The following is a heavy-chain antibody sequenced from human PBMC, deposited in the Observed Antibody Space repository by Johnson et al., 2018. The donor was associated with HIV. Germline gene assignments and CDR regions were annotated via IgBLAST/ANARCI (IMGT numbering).Heavy chain of an antibody. D-gene: IGHD3-22*01. CDR2: IFSVGDV. Sequence: VQLVESGGGLVQPGRSLRLSCAASGFTFDDYAMHWVRQAPGKGLEWVSVIFSVGDVYYADSVKGRFTISRDNAKNSLYLQMNSLRAEDTALYYCAKGSGGSGYYYTPFVDAFDIWGQGTMVTVSS. CDR3: AKGSGGSGYYYTPFVDAFDI. V-gene: IGHV3-9*01. CDR1: GFTFDDYA. J-gene: IGHJ3*02.